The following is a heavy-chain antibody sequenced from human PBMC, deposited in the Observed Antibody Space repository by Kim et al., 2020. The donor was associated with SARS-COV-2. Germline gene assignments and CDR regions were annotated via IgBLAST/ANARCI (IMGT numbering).Heavy chain of an antibody. J-gene: IGHJ5*02. CDR3: ARDWSGSGWFDP. Sequence: SNAQKFHDRVTMTRDTSTSTVYMELSSLGSEEPAVYYCARDWSGSGWFDPWGQGTLVTVSS. V-gene: IGHV1-46*01. D-gene: IGHD3-3*01.